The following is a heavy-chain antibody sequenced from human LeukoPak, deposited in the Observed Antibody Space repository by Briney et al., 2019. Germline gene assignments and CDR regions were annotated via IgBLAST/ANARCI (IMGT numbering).Heavy chain of an antibody. CDR1: GFTFSSYE. D-gene: IGHD1-1*01. J-gene: IGHJ4*02. CDR3: ARDRTWNGPSGSFDC. CDR2: ISSSGSTI. Sequence: GGSLRLSCAASGFTFSSYEMNWVRQAPGKGLEWVSYISSSGSTIYHADSVKGRFTISRDNAKNSLYLQMNSLRAEDTAVYYCARDRTWNGPSGSFDCWGQGTLVTVSS. V-gene: IGHV3-48*03.